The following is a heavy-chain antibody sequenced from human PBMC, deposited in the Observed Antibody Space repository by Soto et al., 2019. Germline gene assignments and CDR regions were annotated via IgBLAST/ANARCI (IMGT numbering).Heavy chain of an antibody. Sequence: GGSLRLSCAASGFTFSSYSMNWVRQAPGKGLEWVSYISSSISTIYYADSVKGRFTISRDNAKNSLYLQMNSLRAEDTAVYYCAREGEYYDSSGYYINWFDPWGQGT. D-gene: IGHD3-22*01. CDR1: GFTFSSYS. J-gene: IGHJ5*02. CDR3: AREGEYYDSSGYYINWFDP. V-gene: IGHV3-48*01. CDR2: ISSSISTI.